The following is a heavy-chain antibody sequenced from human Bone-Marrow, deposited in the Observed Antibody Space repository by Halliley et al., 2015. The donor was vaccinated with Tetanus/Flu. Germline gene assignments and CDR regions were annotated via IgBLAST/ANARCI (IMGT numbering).Heavy chain of an antibody. CDR2: IISSGSA. V-gene: IGHV4-34*01. Sequence: LEWIGEIISSGSANYNPSLKSRVTISVDTSESQFSLKLPSVSAADTAVYFCARGGNWGSLDYWGQGNLVTVSS. D-gene: IGHD7-27*01. J-gene: IGHJ4*02. CDR3: ARGGNWGSLDY.